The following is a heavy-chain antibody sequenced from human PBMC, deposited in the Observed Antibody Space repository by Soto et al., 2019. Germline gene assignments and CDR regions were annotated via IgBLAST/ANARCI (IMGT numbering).Heavy chain of an antibody. D-gene: IGHD6-19*01. J-gene: IGHJ4*02. CDR2: VYYSGSA. CDR1: CASISSSTFY. V-gene: IGHV4-39*01. Sequence: SETLSLTCTVSCASISSSTFYWGWIRQPPGKGLEWIGTVYYSGSAYYNPSLKSRLTISVDTSKNQFSLKLSSVTAADTALYYCVRHAPYRSGWANRNDYWGQGTLVTVS. CDR3: VRHAPYRSGWANRNDY.